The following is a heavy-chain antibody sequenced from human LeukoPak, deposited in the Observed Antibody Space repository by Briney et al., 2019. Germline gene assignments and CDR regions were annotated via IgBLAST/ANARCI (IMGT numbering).Heavy chain of an antibody. J-gene: IGHJ4*02. CDR3: ATYALDH. CDR2: INHSGST. Sequence: SETLSLTCAVYGGSFSDYYWSWIRQPPGKGLEWIGEINHSGSTHYNPSLMSRVTMSVDTSKNQFSLELTSVTAADTAVYYCATYALDHWGQGTLVTVSS. CDR1: GGSFSDYY. V-gene: IGHV4-34*01. D-gene: IGHD2-2*01.